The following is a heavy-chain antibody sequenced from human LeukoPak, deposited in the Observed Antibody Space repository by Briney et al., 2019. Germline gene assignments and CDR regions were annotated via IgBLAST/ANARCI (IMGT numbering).Heavy chain of an antibody. Sequence: GGSLILSCAASGFTFSSYGMHWVRQAPGKGLEWVAVISYDGSNKYYVDSVKGRFTISRDNSKNTLYLQMNSLRAEDTAVYYCAKDRDSGSSGGDAFDIWGQGTMVTVSS. D-gene: IGHD1-26*01. J-gene: IGHJ3*02. V-gene: IGHV3-30*18. CDR1: GFTFSSYG. CDR2: ISYDGSNK. CDR3: AKDRDSGSSGGDAFDI.